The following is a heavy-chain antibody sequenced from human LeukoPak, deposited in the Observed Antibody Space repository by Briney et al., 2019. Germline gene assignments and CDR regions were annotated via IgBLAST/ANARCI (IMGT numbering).Heavy chain of an antibody. CDR1: GYTFTSYH. CDR2: MNAESGHT. D-gene: IGHD3-22*01. CDR3: ARGMFDNSGHYYYFYYALDV. Sequence: ASVKVSCTASGYTFTSYHIDWVRQAPGQGPEWMGWMNAESGHTGYAQNLEGRVTMTRDTSTNTAYVELRSLRSEDTAVYFCARGMFDNSGHYYYFYYALDVWGQGTTVTVSS. V-gene: IGHV1-8*01. J-gene: IGHJ6*02.